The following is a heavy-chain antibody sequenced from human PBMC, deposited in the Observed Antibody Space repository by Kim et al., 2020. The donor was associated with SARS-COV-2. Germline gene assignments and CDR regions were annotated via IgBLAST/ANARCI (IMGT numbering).Heavy chain of an antibody. CDR2: ISSSGSTI. D-gene: IGHD2-2*01. V-gene: IGHV3-48*03. Sequence: GGSLRLSCAASGFTFSSYEMNWVRQAPGKGLEWVSYISSSGSTIYYADSVKGRFTISRDNAKNSLYLQMNSLRAEDTAVYYCASHTILPGLAPPAFDIWGQGTMVTVSS. J-gene: IGHJ3*02. CDR3: ASHTILPGLAPPAFDI. CDR1: GFTFSSYE.